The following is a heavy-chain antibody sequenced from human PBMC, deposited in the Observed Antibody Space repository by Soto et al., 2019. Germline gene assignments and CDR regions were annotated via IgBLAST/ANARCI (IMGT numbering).Heavy chain of an antibody. D-gene: IGHD2-15*01. CDR1: GFTFSNAW. CDR3: TTDWLIVVVVDATTTGYGMDV. V-gene: IGHV3-15*01. CDR2: IKSKTDGGTT. Sequence: GGSLRLSCAASGFTFSNAWMSWVRQAPGKGLEWVGRIKSKTDGGTTDYAAPVKGRFTISRDDSKNTLYLQMNSLKTEDTAVYYCTTDWLIVVVVDATTTGYGMDVCGQGPTVTVYS. J-gene: IGHJ6*02.